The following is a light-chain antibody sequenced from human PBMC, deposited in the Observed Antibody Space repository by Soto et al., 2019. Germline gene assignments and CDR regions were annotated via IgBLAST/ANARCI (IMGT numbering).Light chain of an antibody. V-gene: IGKV3-15*01. J-gene: IGKJ4*01. CDR1: QSVSSN. CDR2: GAS. CDR3: QQYNNWPS. Sequence: EIVMTQSPATLSVSPGERATLSCRASQSVSSNLAWYQQKPGQAPRLLLYGASTRATGIPARFSGSGSGTEFPLTISSLPSEDFAVYYCQQYNNWPSFGGGTKVEIK.